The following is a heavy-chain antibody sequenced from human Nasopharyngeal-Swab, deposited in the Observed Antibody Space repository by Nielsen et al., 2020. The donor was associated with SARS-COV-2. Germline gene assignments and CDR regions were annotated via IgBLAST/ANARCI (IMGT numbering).Heavy chain of an antibody. J-gene: IGHJ3*02. D-gene: IGHD1-26*01. Sequence: SETLSLTCAVYGGSFSGYYWSWIRQPPGKGLEWIGEINHSGNTKYNPSLKSRVTLSVDTSKNQFSLTLSSVTAADTAVYYCARSGQSGSIWGQGTMVTVSS. CDR2: INHSGNT. CDR1: GGSFSGYY. CDR3: ARSGQSGSI. V-gene: IGHV4-34*01.